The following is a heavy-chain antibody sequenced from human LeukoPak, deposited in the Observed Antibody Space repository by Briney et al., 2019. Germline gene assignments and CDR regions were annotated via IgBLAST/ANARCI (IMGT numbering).Heavy chain of an antibody. CDR2: INPSGGST. CDR3: ARSGDFYYMDV. CDR1: GYTFTSYY. J-gene: IGHJ6*03. D-gene: IGHD1-14*01. Sequence: GASVKVSCKASGYTFTSYYMHWVPQAPGQGLEWMGIINPSGGSTSYAQKFQGRVTMTRDTSTSTVYMGLSSLRSEDKAVYYCARSGDFYYMDVWGKVATVTVSS. V-gene: IGHV1-46*03.